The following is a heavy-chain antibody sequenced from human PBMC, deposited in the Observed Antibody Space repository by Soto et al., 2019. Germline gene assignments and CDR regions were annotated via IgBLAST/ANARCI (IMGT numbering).Heavy chain of an antibody. CDR1: GFTFSSYA. Sequence: PGGSLRLSCAASGFTFSSYAMHWVRQAPGKGLEWVAVISYDGSNKYYADSVKGRFTISRDNSKNTLYLQMNSLRAEDTAVYYCASKSGSYRFDYWGQGTLVTVSS. D-gene: IGHD1-26*01. CDR3: ASKSGSYRFDY. CDR2: ISYDGSNK. V-gene: IGHV3-30-3*01. J-gene: IGHJ4*02.